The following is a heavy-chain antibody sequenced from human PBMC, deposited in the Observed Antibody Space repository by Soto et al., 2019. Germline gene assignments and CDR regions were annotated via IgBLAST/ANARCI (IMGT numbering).Heavy chain of an antibody. V-gene: IGHV4-34*01. CDR1: GGSFSGYY. Sequence: LSLTCAVYGGSFSGYYWSWIRQPPGKGLEWIGEINHSGSTNYNPSLKSRVTISVDTSKNQFSLKLSSVTAADTAVYYCARSPSFMDVWGQGTTVTVSS. CDR2: INHSGST. J-gene: IGHJ6*02. CDR3: ARSPSFMDV.